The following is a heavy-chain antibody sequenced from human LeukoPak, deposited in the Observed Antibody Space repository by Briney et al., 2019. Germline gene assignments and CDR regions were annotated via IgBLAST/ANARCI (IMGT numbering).Heavy chain of an antibody. J-gene: IGHJ5*02. CDR2: IKQDGSEK. D-gene: IGHD6-19*01. CDR3: ARAVWYSSGNWFDP. V-gene: IGHV3-7*01. CDR1: GFTFSSYW. Sequence: GGSLRLSCAAAGFTFSSYWMSWVRQAPGKGLEWVADIKQDGSEKCYVDSVKGRFTISRDNAKNSLYLQMNSLRAEDTAVYYCARAVWYSSGNWFDPWGQGTLVTVSS.